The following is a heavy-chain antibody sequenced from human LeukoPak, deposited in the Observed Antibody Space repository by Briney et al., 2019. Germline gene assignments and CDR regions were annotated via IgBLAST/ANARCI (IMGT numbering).Heavy chain of an antibody. J-gene: IGHJ4*02. V-gene: IGHV4-31*03. Sequence: SQTLSLTCTVSGGSISSGGYYWSWIRQHPGKGLEWIGYIYYSGSTYYNPSLKSRVTISVDTSKNQFSLKLSSVTAADTAVYFCAGGGGLDIVVVPAAMQYYFDYWGQGTLVTVSS. CDR1: GGSISSGGYY. CDR3: AGGGGLDIVVVPAAMQYYFDY. CDR2: IYYSGST. D-gene: IGHD2-2*01.